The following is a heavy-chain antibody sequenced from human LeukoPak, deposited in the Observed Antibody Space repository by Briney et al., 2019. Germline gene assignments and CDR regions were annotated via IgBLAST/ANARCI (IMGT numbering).Heavy chain of an antibody. CDR2: IYYSGST. V-gene: IGHV4-39*07. CDR3: ARRVAVAPNYSLDY. CDR1: GDSNSDVNYY. Sequence: PSETLSLTCTVSGDSNSDVNYYWGWIRQPPGKGLEWIGTIYYSGSTYYNPSLKSRVTISVDTSKNQFSLRLSSVTAADTAVYYCARRVAVAPNYSLDYWGHGTLVTVSS. J-gene: IGHJ4*01. D-gene: IGHD6-13*01.